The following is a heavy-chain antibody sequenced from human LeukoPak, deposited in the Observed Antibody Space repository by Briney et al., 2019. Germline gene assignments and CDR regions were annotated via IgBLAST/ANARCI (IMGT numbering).Heavy chain of an antibody. CDR3: ARDGYYGSGSYPYYYYMDV. J-gene: IGHJ6*03. Sequence: PSETLSLTCTVSGGSISSYYWSWIRQPAGKGLEWIGRIYTSGSTNYNPSLKSRVTMSVDTSKNQFSLKLSSVTAADTAVYYCARDGYYGSGSYPYYYYMDVWGKGTTVTISS. CDR2: IYTSGST. CDR1: GGSISSYY. V-gene: IGHV4-4*07. D-gene: IGHD3-10*01.